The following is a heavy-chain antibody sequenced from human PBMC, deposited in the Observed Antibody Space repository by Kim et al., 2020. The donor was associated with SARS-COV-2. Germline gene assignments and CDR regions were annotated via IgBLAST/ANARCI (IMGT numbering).Heavy chain of an antibody. CDR1: GATFGTYA. J-gene: IGHJ4*02. CDR3: ARELDSLMAPGAFDY. V-gene: IGHV1-69*04. D-gene: IGHD5-18*01. Sequence: SVKVSCKTSGATFGTYAINWVRQAPGQGLEWMGRITPILGIANYPQKFQGRVTITADKSTSTAYMELRRLRSDDTAVYYCARELDSLMAPGAFDYGGQG. CDR2: ITPILGIA.